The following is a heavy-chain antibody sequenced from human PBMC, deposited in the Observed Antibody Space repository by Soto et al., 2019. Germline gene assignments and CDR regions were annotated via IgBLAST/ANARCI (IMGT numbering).Heavy chain of an antibody. Sequence: QVQLVQSVAEVKNPVASVKVSCKSSGYTFTRYGIGWARQAPGQGLEWMGWINTYNGNTNYAQNVQGRVTLTTDTSTSTAYMELRSLRSNDTAIYYCAMVDVYVTPSPQDVWGQGTTVIVSS. CDR1: GYTFTRYG. D-gene: IGHD3-16*01. V-gene: IGHV1-18*01. CDR2: INTYNGNT. CDR3: AMVDVYVTPSPQDV. J-gene: IGHJ6*02.